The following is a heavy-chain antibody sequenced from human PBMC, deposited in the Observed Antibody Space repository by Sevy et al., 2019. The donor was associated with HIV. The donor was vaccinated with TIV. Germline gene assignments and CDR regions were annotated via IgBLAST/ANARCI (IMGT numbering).Heavy chain of an antibody. CDR3: ARERDRQALNV. CDR1: GFPFSNYN. Sequence: GGSLRLSCAASGFPFSNYNMNWVRQTPGRGLEWVSYISRRSTTIYYADSVKGRFTISRDNSKNTLFMQVNSLRAEDTALYYCARERDRQALNVWGQGTMVTVSS. J-gene: IGHJ3*01. V-gene: IGHV3-48*01. CDR2: ISRRSTTI.